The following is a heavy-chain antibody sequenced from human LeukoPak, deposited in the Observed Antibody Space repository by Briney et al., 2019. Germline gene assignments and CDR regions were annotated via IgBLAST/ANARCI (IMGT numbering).Heavy chain of an antibody. Sequence: GASVKVSCKASGYTFTGYYMHWVRQAPGQGLEWMGWINPNSGGTNYAQKFQGRVTMTRDTSISTAYMELSRLRSDDTAVYYCASADYYDSSGYYDNWFDPWGQGTLVTLSS. CDR1: GYTFTGYY. CDR2: INPNSGGT. V-gene: IGHV1-2*02. J-gene: IGHJ5*02. CDR3: ASADYYDSSGYYDNWFDP. D-gene: IGHD3-22*01.